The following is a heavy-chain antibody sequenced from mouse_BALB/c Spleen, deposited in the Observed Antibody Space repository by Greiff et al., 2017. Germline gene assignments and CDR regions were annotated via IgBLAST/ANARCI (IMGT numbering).Heavy chain of an antibody. D-gene: IGHD2-12*01. Sequence: EVQGVESGGGLVQPGGSLKLSCAASGFTFSSYTMSWVRQTPEKRLEWVAYISNGGGSTYYPDTVKGRVTVSRDNAKNTLYLQMSSLKSEDTAMYYCASLTTKFCAMDYWGQGTSVTVSS. J-gene: IGHJ4*01. CDR3: ASLTTKFCAMDY. CDR2: ISNGGGST. CDR1: GFTFSSYT. V-gene: IGHV5-12-2*01.